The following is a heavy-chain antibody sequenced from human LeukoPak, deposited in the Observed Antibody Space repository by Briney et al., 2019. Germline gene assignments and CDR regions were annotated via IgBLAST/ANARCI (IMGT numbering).Heavy chain of an antibody. CDR3: ASYTTEEQQVLRRWFY. J-gene: IGHJ4*02. Sequence: GGSLRLSCAASGFTFSRYSMAWVRQVPGKGLEWVSSISSSSGHIYYADSVKGRFTSSRDNAKNSLYLQMNSLRVDDTAVYYCASYTTEEQQVLRRWFYWGQETLVPVSS. D-gene: IGHD6-13*01. CDR2: ISSSSGHI. V-gene: IGHV3-21*01. CDR1: GFTFSRYS.